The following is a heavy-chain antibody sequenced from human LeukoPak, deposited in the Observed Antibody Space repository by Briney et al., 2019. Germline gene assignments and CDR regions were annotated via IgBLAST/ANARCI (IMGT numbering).Heavy chain of an antibody. J-gene: IGHJ6*03. CDR2: IYHSGST. Sequence: SETLSLTCTVSGYSISSGYYWGWIRQPPGKGLEWIGSIYHSGSTYYNPSLKSRVTISVDTSKNQFSLKLSSVTAADTAVYYCARDTGTTYYYYYYMDVWGKGTTVTVSS. D-gene: IGHD1-7*01. V-gene: IGHV4-38-2*02. CDR3: ARDTGTTYYYYYYMDV. CDR1: GYSISSGYY.